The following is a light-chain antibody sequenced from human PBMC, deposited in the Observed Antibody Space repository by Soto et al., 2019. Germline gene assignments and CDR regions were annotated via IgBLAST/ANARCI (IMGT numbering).Light chain of an antibody. Sequence: EIVLTQSPGTLSLSPGEIATLSCRASQSVSSSYLAWYQQKPGQAPRLLIYGASSRATGIPDRFSGSGSGTDFTLTMSRLEPEDFAVYYCQQYGSSPWTFGQGTKVEIK. V-gene: IGKV3-20*01. J-gene: IGKJ1*01. CDR2: GAS. CDR1: QSVSSSY. CDR3: QQYGSSPWT.